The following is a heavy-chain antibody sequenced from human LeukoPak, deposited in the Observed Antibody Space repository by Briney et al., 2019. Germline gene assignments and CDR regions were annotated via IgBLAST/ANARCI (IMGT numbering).Heavy chain of an antibody. CDR2: LSASGGST. V-gene: IGHV3-23*01. CDR1: GFTFNTFA. Sequence: GGSLRPSCAASGFTFNTFAMSWVRQAPGKGLEWVSALSASGGSTYYADSVKGRFTISRDNSRNTLYLQMNNLRVEDTAVYYCAKETSGYYYIFDYWGQGTLVTVSS. D-gene: IGHD3-22*01. J-gene: IGHJ4*02. CDR3: AKETSGYYYIFDY.